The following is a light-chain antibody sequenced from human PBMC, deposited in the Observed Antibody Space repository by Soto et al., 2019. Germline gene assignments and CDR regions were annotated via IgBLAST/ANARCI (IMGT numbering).Light chain of an antibody. V-gene: IGLV1-40*01. CDR2: GNS. CDR1: SSNIGAGYD. Sequence: QPVLTQPPSVSGAPGQRVTISCTGSSSNIGAGYDVHWYQQLPGTAPKLLIYGNSNRPSGVPDRFSASKSGTSASLAITGLQAEDEADYYCQSHDSSLSGWVFGGGTKLTVL. CDR3: QSHDSSLSGWV. J-gene: IGLJ3*02.